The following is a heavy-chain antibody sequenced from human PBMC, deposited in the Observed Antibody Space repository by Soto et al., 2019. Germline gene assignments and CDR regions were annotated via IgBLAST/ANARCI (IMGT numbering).Heavy chain of an antibody. D-gene: IGHD3-22*01. CDR3: ARGVHYDRSGYYYYY. CDR2: IIPIFGTA. J-gene: IGHJ4*02. V-gene: IGHV1-69*01. CDR1: GGTFNNCA. Sequence: QVQLVQSGAEVKKPGSSVKVSCKASGGTFNNCAISWVRQAPGQGLEWMGGIIPIFGTANYAQKFQDRVTITADESTSTDYMELRSLRSEDTAVYYCARGVHYDRSGYYYYYWGQGTLVTVSP.